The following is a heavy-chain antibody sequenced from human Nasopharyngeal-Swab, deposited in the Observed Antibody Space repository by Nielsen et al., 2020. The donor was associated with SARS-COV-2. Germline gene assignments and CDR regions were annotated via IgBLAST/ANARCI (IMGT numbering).Heavy chain of an antibody. CDR2: IYYSGST. D-gene: IGHD6-13*01. Sequence: RQAPGKGLEWIGSIYYSGSTYYNPSLKSRVTISVDTSKNQFSPKLSSVTAADTAVYYCARLDPYSSRDDYWGQGTLVTVSS. CDR3: ARLDPYSSRDDY. V-gene: IGHV4-39*01. J-gene: IGHJ4*02.